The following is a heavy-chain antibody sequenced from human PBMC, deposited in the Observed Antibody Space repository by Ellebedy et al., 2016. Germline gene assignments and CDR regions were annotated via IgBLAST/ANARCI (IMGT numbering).Heavy chain of an antibody. V-gene: IGHV1-24*01. Sequence: ASVKVSCXASGYTFTSYDINWVRQATGQGLEWMGGFDPEDGETIYAQKFQGRVTMTEDTSTDTAYMELSSLRSEDTAVYYCATEEGYWGQGTLVTVSS. CDR1: GYTFTSYD. J-gene: IGHJ4*02. CDR3: ATEEGY. CDR2: FDPEDGET.